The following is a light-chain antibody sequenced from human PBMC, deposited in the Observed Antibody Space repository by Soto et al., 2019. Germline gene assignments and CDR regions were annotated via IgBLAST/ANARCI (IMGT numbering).Light chain of an antibody. J-gene: IGLJ1*01. Sequence: QSVLTQPASVSGSPGQSITISCTGTSSDVGGYNYVSWYQQHPGKAPKLMIYDVSNRPSGVSNRFSGSKSGNTASLTISVLQAEDEADYYCSSYTSGSLYVFGTGT. CDR2: DVS. CDR1: SSDVGGYNY. CDR3: SSYTSGSLYV. V-gene: IGLV2-14*01.